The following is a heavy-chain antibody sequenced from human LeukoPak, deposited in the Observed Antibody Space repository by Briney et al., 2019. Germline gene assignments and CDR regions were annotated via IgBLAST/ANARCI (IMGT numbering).Heavy chain of an antibody. J-gene: IGHJ4*02. V-gene: IGHV1-24*01. D-gene: IGHD4-17*01. Sequence: ASAKLSCKVSDYTLTDLSMHWVRQAPGNGVEGMGGFDAEDAEIIYAQKFQGRVTMTEDTSTDTAYMELSSLRSEDMAVYYCATYLFSPSSHGDDRAFDYWGQGTLVTVSS. CDR1: DYTLTDLS. CDR3: ATYLFSPSSHGDDRAFDY. CDR2: FDAEDAEI.